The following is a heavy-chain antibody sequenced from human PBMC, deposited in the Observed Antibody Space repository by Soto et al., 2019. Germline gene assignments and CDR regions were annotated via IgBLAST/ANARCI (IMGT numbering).Heavy chain of an antibody. CDR1: GDTFTSYD. V-gene: IGHV1-8*01. J-gene: IGHJ4*02. D-gene: IGHD3-22*01. CDR3: ARGKEYYDSSAAPYYFDY. Sequence: ASVKVSCKASGDTFTSYDINWVRQATGQGLEWMGWMNPKNGNTGYAQKFQGRVTMTRNTSITTAYMELSSLRSEDTAVYYCARGKEYYDSSAAPYYFDYWGQGTLVTVSS. CDR2: MNPKNGNT.